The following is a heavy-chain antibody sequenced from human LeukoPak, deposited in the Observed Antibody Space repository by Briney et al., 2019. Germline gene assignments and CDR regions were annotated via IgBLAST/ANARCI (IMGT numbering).Heavy chain of an antibody. CDR2: ISFSSSSI. D-gene: IGHD6-19*01. Sequence: PGGSLRLSCAASGFTFSTCSMNWDRQAPGKGLEWVSSISFSSSSIYYADSVKGRFTISRDNSKNTLYLQMNSLRAEDTAVYYCAKVQQYSSGWYWEDYYYGMDVWGQGTTVTVSS. J-gene: IGHJ6*02. CDR3: AKVQQYSSGWYWEDYYYGMDV. V-gene: IGHV3-21*04. CDR1: GFTFSTCS.